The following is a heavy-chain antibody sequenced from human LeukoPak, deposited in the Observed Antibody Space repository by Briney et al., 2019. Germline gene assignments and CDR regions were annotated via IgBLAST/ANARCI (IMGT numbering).Heavy chain of an antibody. CDR2: MSYSGTT. V-gene: IGHV4-39*05. CDR1: GGSISTSGFY. J-gene: IGHJ4*02. CDR3: VESGSNFLVDY. D-gene: IGHD2/OR15-2a*01. Sequence: SETPSLTCSVSGGSISTSGFYWGWIRQPPGKGLEWIASMSYSGTTYYNPSLRSRVTISVDTSKNQFSLKLSSVTAADTAVYYCVESGSNFLVDYWGQGTLITVSS.